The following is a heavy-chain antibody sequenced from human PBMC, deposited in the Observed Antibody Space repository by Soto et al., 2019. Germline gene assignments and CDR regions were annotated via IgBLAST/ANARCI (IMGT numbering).Heavy chain of an antibody. CDR1: GGTFSSYA. CDR3: ARGPLDYPIPDFDY. Sequence: SVKVSCKASGGTFSSYAISWVRQAPGQGLEWMGGIIPIFGTANYAQKFQGRVTITADESTSTAYMELSSLRSDDTAVYYCARGPLDYPIPDFDYWGQGTLVTVSS. V-gene: IGHV1-69*13. CDR2: IIPIFGTA. J-gene: IGHJ4*02. D-gene: IGHD2-8*01.